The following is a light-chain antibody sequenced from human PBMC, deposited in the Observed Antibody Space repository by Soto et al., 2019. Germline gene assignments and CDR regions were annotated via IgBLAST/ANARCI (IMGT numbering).Light chain of an antibody. J-gene: IGKJ4*01. CDR3: QQYSDSPLT. V-gene: IGKV3-20*01. Sequence: EIVLTQSPGTLSLSPGERATLSCRASQTVRTNYLAWFQHKPGQAPRLLIYGASSRATGIPDRFSGSGSGTGFTLTINRLEPEDFAVYFGQQYSDSPLTFGGGTKVEIK. CDR1: QTVRTNY. CDR2: GAS.